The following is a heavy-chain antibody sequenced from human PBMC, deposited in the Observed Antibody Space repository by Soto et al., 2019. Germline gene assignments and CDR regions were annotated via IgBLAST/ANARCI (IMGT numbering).Heavy chain of an antibody. CDR1: GGSFRGHY. V-gene: IGHV4-34*01. Sequence: TLSLTCAVYGGSFRGHYWSWIRQPPGKGLEWIGEINHRGSSNNNPSLKSRVTTSVETSKNQFSLKLSSVTAADTAVYYCARGSEATAGTWYFDSWGQGTLVTVSS. D-gene: IGHD6-13*01. J-gene: IGHJ4*02. CDR2: INHRGSS. CDR3: ARGSEATAGTWYFDS.